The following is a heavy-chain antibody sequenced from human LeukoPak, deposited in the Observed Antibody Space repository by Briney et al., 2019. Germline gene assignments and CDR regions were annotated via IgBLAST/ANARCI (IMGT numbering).Heavy chain of an antibody. J-gene: IGHJ4*02. CDR2: INPSGGST. V-gene: IGHV1-46*01. D-gene: IGHD6-13*01. CDR1: GYTFTSYY. CDR3: ARVVRGDSSSWYYFDY. Sequence: ASVKVSCKASGYTFTSYYMHWVRQAPGQGLEWMGIINPSGGSTSYAQKFQGRVTMTRDMPTSTVYMELSSLRSEDTAVYYCARVVRGDSSSWYYFDYWGQGTLVTVSS.